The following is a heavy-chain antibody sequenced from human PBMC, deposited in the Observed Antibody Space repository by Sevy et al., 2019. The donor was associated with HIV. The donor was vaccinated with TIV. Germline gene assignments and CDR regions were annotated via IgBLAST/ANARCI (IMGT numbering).Heavy chain of an antibody. V-gene: IGHV3-7*01. J-gene: IGHJ6*02. CDR1: GFTFSSYW. CDR3: ARVFTIFDPGMDV. D-gene: IGHD3-3*01. CDR2: IKQDGSEK. Sequence: GESLKISCAASGFTFSSYWMSWVRQAPGKGLEWVANIKQDGSEKYYVDSVKGRFTISRDNAKNSLYLQMNSLRAEDMAVYYCARVFTIFDPGMDVWGQGTTVTVSS.